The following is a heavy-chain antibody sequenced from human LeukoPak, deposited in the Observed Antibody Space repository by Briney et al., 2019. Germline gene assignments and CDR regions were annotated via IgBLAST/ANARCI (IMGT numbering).Heavy chain of an antibody. D-gene: IGHD6-19*01. V-gene: IGHV4-4*02. J-gene: IGHJ4*02. Sequence: SETLSLTCAVSGGSISSSNWWSWVRQPPGKGLEWIGEIYHSGSTNYNPSLKSRVTISVDKSKNQFSLKLSSVTAADTAVYYCASSSIAVAGTWYFDYWGQGTLVTVSS. CDR3: ASSSIAVAGTWYFDY. CDR2: IYHSGST. CDR1: GGSISSSNW.